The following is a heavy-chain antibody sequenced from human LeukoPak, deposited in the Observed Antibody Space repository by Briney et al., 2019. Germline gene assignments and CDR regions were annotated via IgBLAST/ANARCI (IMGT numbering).Heavy chain of an antibody. V-gene: IGHV3-30*18. CDR1: GFTFSSYG. D-gene: IGHD6-19*01. Sequence: GGSLRLSCAASGFTFSSYGMHWVRQAPGKGLEWVAVISYDGSNKYYAESVKGRFTISRDNSKNTLYLQMNSLRAEDTAVYYCAKDLLGSGWHYFDYWGQGTLVTVSS. J-gene: IGHJ4*02. CDR3: AKDLLGSGWHYFDY. CDR2: ISYDGSNK.